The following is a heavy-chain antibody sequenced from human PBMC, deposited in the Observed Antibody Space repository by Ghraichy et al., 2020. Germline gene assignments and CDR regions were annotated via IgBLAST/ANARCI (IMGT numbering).Heavy chain of an antibody. CDR3: ATYCGGGSCYSVDY. D-gene: IGHD2-15*01. V-gene: IGHV3-11*01. Sequence: LSLTCAASGLIFSDYYMSWIRQAPGKGLEWVSYISSSGRTTYYADSVKGRFTISRDNAKNSLYLQMNSLRAEDTAVYYCATYCGGGSCYSVDYWGQGILVTVSS. CDR2: ISSSGRTT. J-gene: IGHJ4*02. CDR1: GLIFSDYY.